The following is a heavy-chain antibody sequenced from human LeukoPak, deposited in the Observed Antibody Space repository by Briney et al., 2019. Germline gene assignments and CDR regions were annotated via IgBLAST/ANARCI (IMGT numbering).Heavy chain of an antibody. J-gene: IGHJ4*02. D-gene: IGHD3-10*01. Sequence: GASVKVSCKASGGTFSSYAISWVRQAPGQGLEWMGRIIPILGIANYAQKFQGRVTITADKSTSTAYMELSSLRSEDTAVYYCARATLYGSGSYYQGGHFDYWGQGTLVTVSS. CDR1: GGTFSSYA. CDR2: IIPILGIA. CDR3: ARATLYGSGSYYQGGHFDY. V-gene: IGHV1-69*04.